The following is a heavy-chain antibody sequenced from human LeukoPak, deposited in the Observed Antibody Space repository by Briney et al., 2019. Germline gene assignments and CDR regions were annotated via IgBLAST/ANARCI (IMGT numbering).Heavy chain of an antibody. CDR1: VGSTSRYS. D-gene: IGHD6-19*01. J-gene: IGHJ6*02. V-gene: IGHV4-59*01. CDR3: ARDSDSSGWSLYGMDV. Sequence: SEPLSHTCTLSVGSTSRYSWSWIRPPPVTELHSLGYISYSGGTNFNPSLKSRVTISVDTSTTKFCLKLSSVTAAGTAVYYCARDSDSSGWSLYGMDVWGQGTTVTVSS. CDR2: ISYSGGT.